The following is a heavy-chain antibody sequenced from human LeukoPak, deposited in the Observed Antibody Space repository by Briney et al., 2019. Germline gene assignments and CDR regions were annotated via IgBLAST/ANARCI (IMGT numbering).Heavy chain of an antibody. CDR3: ARDVGYCSGGSCDNWFDP. V-gene: IGHV1-3*01. D-gene: IGHD2-15*01. J-gene: IGHJ5*02. CDR2: INAGNGNT. Sequence: GGSLRLSCAASGFTFSSYAMHWVRQAPGQRLEWMGWINAGNGNTKYSQKFQGKVTITRDTSASTAYMELSSLRSEDTAVYYCARDVGYCSGGSCDNWFDPWGQGTLVTVSS. CDR1: GFTFSSYA.